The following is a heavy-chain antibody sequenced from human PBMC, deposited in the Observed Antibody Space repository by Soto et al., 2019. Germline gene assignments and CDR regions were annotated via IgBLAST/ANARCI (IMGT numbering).Heavy chain of an antibody. CDR3: ANLATVTVYYYYGMDV. D-gene: IGHD4-17*01. Sequence: GGSLRLSCAASGFTFSSHAMSWVRQAPGKGLEWVSAISGSGGSTYYADSVKGRFTISRDNSKNTLYLQMNSLRAEDTAVYYCANLATVTVYYYYGMDVWGQGTTVTVSS. CDR2: ISGSGGST. J-gene: IGHJ6*02. CDR1: GFTFSSHA. V-gene: IGHV3-23*01.